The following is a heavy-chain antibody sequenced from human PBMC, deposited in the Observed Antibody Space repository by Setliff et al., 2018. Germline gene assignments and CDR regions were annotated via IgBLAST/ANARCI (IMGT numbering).Heavy chain of an antibody. J-gene: IGHJ6*02. CDR2: LHTSGTT. CDR1: GGSITSGSYY. D-gene: IGHD3-3*01. V-gene: IGHV4-61*02. Sequence: PSETLSLTCAVSGGSITSGSYYWSWIRQPAGEGLEWIGRLHTSGTTVYNPSLKGRVTISADTSTNHFSLKLRSVTAADTAVYYCARLSWNGLRYYGLDVWGQGTTVTVSS. CDR3: ARLSWNGLRYYGLDV.